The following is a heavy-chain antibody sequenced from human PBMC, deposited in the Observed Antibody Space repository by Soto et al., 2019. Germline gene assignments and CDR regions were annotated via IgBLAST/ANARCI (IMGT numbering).Heavy chain of an antibody. D-gene: IGHD5-12*01. Sequence: EVQLVESGGGLVKPGGSLRLSCAASGFTFSSYSMNWVRQAPGKGLEWVSSISSSTSYMYYADSVKGRFTISRDNARKSLYLQMNSLRAEDTAVYYCARFHRDGYNLDYGGQGTLVTVSS. CDR2: ISSSTSYM. CDR1: GFTFSSYS. J-gene: IGHJ4*02. V-gene: IGHV3-21*01. CDR3: ARFHRDGYNLDY.